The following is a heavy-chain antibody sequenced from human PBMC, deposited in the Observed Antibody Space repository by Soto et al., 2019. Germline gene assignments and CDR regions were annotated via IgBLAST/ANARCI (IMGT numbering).Heavy chain of an antibody. J-gene: IGHJ4*02. Sequence: QPGGSLRLSCSASGFTFSSYAMHWVRQAPGKGLEYVSAISSNGGSTYYADSVKGRFTISRDNSKNTLYLQMSSLRAEDTAVYYCVKDPYVLRYFDWLGYWGQGTLVTVPQ. D-gene: IGHD3-9*01. CDR2: ISSNGGST. CDR3: VKDPYVLRYFDWLGY. V-gene: IGHV3-64D*06. CDR1: GFTFSSYA.